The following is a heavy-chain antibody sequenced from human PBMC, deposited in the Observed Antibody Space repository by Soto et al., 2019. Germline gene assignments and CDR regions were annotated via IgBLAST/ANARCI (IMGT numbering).Heavy chain of an antibody. V-gene: IGHV4-34*01. CDR1: GGSFTGNY. CDR3: ATDSATSYFGMDV. Sequence: SETLSLACAVYGGSFTGNYRSWIRQPPGKGLEWIGEVNDSGSTNFNPSLKSRVTISVDTSKKQFTLKLTSVTAADTAVYYCATDSATSYFGMDVWGHGTTVTVSS. CDR2: VNDSGST. J-gene: IGHJ6*02. D-gene: IGHD1-26*01.